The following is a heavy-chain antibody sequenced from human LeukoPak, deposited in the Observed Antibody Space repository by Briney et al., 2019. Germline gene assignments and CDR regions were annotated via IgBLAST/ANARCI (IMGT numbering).Heavy chain of an antibody. V-gene: IGHV3-21*01. J-gene: IGHJ4*02. CDR1: GFTFSSYS. Sequence: GGSLRLSCAASGFTFSSYSMNWVRQAPGKGLEWVSSISSSSSYIYYADSVKGRFTISRDNAKNSLYLQMNSLRAEDTALYYCARDHKYYDSSGEPDYWGQGTLVTVSS. CDR2: ISSSSSYI. CDR3: ARDHKYYDSSGEPDY. D-gene: IGHD3-22*01.